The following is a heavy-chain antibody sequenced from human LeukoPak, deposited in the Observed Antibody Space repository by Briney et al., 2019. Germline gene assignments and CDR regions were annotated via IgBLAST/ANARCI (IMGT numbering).Heavy chain of an antibody. CDR3: ARDVDTAMDGIDY. Sequence: AESLKLSCDGSRYSFDSYAMTWVRQAPRPGLEWVSSINGGGAITYSADSVKGRFTVSRDNSKNTLYLQMNSLRAEDTAVYYCARDVDTAMDGIDYWGQGTLVTVSS. CDR1: RYSFDSYA. J-gene: IGHJ4*02. D-gene: IGHD5-18*01. V-gene: IGHV3-23*01. CDR2: INGGGAIT.